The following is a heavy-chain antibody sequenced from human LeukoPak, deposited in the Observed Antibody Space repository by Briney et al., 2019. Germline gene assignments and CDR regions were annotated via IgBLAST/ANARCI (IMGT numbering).Heavy chain of an antibody. V-gene: IGHV3-7*01. Sequence: PGGSLRLSCAASGLTFSSYWMSWVRQAPGKGLEWVANIKQDGSEKYYVDSVKGRFTISRDNAKNSLYLQMNSLRAEDTAVYYCAIKTATRIAAAGPFDYWGQGTLVTVSS. CDR1: GLTFSSYW. CDR2: IKQDGSEK. J-gene: IGHJ4*02. D-gene: IGHD6-13*01. CDR3: AIKTATRIAAAGPFDY.